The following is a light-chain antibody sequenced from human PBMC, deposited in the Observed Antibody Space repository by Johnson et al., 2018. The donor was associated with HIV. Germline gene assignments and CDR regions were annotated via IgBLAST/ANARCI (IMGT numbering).Light chain of an antibody. CDR1: SSNIGNNY. Sequence: QSVLTQPPSVSAAPGQKVTISCSGSSSNIGNNYVSWYQQLPGTAPKLLIYDNNKRPSEIPDRFSGSKSGPSATLAITGLQTGDEADYYCGTWDTSLSTGGVFGTGTKVTVL. CDR2: DNN. CDR3: GTWDTSLSTGGV. V-gene: IGLV1-51*01. J-gene: IGLJ1*01.